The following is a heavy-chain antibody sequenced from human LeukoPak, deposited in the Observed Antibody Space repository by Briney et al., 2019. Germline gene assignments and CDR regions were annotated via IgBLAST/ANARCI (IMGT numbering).Heavy chain of an antibody. V-gene: IGHV4-59*01. CDR3: ARVDGDGYNSPFQY. J-gene: IGHJ4*02. CDR2: IYYSGST. CDR1: GGSISSYY. Sequence: SETLSLTCTVSGGSISSYYWSWIRQPPGKGLEWIGYIYYSGSTNYNPSLKSRVTISVDTSKNQFSLKLSSVTAADTAVYYCARVDGDGYNSPFQYWGQGTLVTVSS. D-gene: IGHD5-24*01.